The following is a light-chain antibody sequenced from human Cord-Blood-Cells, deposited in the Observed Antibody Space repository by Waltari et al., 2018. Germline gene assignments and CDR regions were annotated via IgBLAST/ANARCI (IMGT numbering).Light chain of an antibody. J-gene: IGKJ2*01. V-gene: IGKV3-15*01. CDR2: GAS. Sequence: IVMTQSPATLSVSPGESATLSCRASQRVSSNLAWYQQKPGQAPRLLIYGASNRATGSPARFSGSGSGTEFTLTISSLQSEDFAVYYCQQYNNWPVTFGQGTKLEIK. CDR1: QRVSSN. CDR3: QQYNNWPVT.